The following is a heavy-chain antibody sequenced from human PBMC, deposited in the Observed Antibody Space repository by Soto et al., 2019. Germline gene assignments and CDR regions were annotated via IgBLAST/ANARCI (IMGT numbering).Heavy chain of an antibody. D-gene: IGHD1-1*01. CDR1: DLTISDDY. CDR2: ISSVGTTT. J-gene: IGHJ6*03. CDR3: AKDQEGSEMHGLCYNYWATGF. Sequence: GSLRPSCEASDLTISDDYMSGFRQAPGKGLEWVSYISSVGTTTYYADSVKGRFSISMDNAKNSLYLQMNSLRAEDTAVYFCAKDQEGSEMHGLCYNYWATGFWGRATTLPLAS. V-gene: IGHV3-11*01.